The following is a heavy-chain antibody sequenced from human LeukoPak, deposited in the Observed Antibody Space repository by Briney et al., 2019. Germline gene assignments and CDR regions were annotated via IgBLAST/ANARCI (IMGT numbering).Heavy chain of an antibody. V-gene: IGHV3-9*01. CDR2: ISWNSGTI. CDR3: AKDMASYGQTDAFDI. J-gene: IGHJ3*02. Sequence: GGSLRLSCAASGFTFDDYAMHWVRQAPGKGLEWVSGISWNSGTIGYADSVKGRFTISRDNAKNSLYQQMNSLRAEDTALYYCAKDMASYGQTDAFDIWGQGTMVTVSS. D-gene: IGHD5-18*01. CDR1: GFTFDDYA.